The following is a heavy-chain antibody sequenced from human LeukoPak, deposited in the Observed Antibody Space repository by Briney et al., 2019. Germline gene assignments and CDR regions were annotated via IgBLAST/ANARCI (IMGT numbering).Heavy chain of an antibody. CDR1: GYTFTSYG. J-gene: IGHJ4*02. CDR3: ARDGYDSSGYYHFDY. D-gene: IGHD3-22*01. Sequence: ASVKVSCKASGYTFTSYGISWVRQAPGQGLEWMGWISAYNGNTNYAQKLQGRVTMTTDTSTSTAYVELRSLRSDDTAVYYCARDGYDSSGYYHFDYWGQGTLVTVSS. V-gene: IGHV1-18*01. CDR2: ISAYNGNT.